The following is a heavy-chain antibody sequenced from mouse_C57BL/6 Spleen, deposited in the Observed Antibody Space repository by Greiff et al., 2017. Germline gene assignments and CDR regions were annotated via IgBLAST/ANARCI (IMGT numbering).Heavy chain of an antibody. CDR1: GYTFTSYW. CDR3: ARPLYSWFAY. J-gene: IGHJ3*01. D-gene: IGHD1-1*01. CDR2: IDPSDSYT. Sequence: QVQLQQPGAELVMPGASVKLSCKASGYTFTSYWMHWVKQRPGQGLEWIGEIDPSDSYTNYNQKFKGKSTLTVDKSSRTAYMQLSSLTSEDSAVYYCARPLYSWFAYWGQGTLVTVSA. V-gene: IGHV1-69*01.